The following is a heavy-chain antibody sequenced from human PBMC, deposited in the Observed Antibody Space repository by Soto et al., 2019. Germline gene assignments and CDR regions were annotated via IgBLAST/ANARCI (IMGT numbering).Heavy chain of an antibody. Sequence: PGGSLRLSCAASGFTVSSNYMSWVRQAPGKGLEWVSVSGSGGSTYYADSVKGRFTISRDNSKNTLYLQMNSLRAEDTAVYYCAKDWITTPWGQGTLVTVSS. CDR1: GFTVSSNY. J-gene: IGHJ5*02. D-gene: IGHD3-16*01. CDR2: SGSGGST. V-gene: IGHV3-53*01. CDR3: AKDWITTP.